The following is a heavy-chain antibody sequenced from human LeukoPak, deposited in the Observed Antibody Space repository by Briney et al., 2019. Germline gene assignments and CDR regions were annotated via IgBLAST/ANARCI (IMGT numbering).Heavy chain of an antibody. CDR2: IDYSGST. J-gene: IGHJ5*02. D-gene: IGHD2-2*01. Sequence: SETLSLICTVSGDSISSSNHYWDWIRQPPGKGLEWIGSIDYSGSTFYNASLNSRVSISVDTSKNQFSLKLSSVTSADTAVYYCANHIVGHFTSNRCYGVNWFVPWGHGTLVTVSS. V-gene: IGHV4-39*01. CDR1: GDSISSSNHY. CDR3: ANHIVGHFTSNRCYGVNWFVP.